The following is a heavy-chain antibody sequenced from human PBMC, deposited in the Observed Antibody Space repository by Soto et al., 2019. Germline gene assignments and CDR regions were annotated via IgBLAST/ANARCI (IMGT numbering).Heavy chain of an antibody. D-gene: IGHD3-10*01. CDR2: VSHDGSADTT. CDR3: AKEGRVNYYSSGTYFVHYDMDV. V-gene: IGHV3-23*01. J-gene: IGHJ6*02. Sequence: PGGSLRLSCAASGFTFSDYAMHWVRQAPGKGLEWVAVVSHDGSADTTYYADSVKGRFTVSRDNSKNTLYLQMNRLRGEDTAVYYCAKEGRVNYYSSGTYFVHYDMDVWGQGTTVTVSS. CDR1: GFTFSDYA.